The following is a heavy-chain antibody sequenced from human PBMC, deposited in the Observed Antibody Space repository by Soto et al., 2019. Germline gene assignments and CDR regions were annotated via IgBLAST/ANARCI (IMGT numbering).Heavy chain of an antibody. CDR2: INTAGDT. CDR3: ARRPGYRKYFYYGIDV. J-gene: IGHJ6*02. D-gene: IGHD3-9*01. V-gene: IGHV3-13*01. Sequence: PWGSLRLSCAASGFTFSSYDMHWVRQATGKGLEWVSTINTAGDTYYPGSVKGRFTISRENAKNSLYLQMNTLRAEDTAVYYCARRPGYRKYFYYGIDVWGQGTTVTVSS. CDR1: GFTFSSYD.